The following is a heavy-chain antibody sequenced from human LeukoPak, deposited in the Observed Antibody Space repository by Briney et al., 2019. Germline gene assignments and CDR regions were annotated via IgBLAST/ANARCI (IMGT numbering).Heavy chain of an antibody. D-gene: IGHD3-3*01. V-gene: IGHV1-69*05. J-gene: IGHJ6*03. CDR1: GYSFTSYD. Sequence: ASVKVSCKASGYSFTSYDINWVRQATGQGLEWMGGIIPVFGTPKYAQKFQGRVSITKDESTSTAYMELSSLSSEDTAVYYCAIDFAPNDFWSGSSGMNVWGKGTTVTVSS. CDR3: AIDFAPNDFWSGSSGMNV. CDR2: IIPVFGTP.